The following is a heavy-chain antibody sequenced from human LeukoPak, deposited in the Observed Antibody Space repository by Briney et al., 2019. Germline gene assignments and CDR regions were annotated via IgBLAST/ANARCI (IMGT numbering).Heavy chain of an antibody. CDR3: ARDSVGVPTDFDY. Sequence: GGSLRLSCAASGFTVSSTYMSWVRQAPGKGLEWVAVIWNNGNNRYADSVRGRFTISRDDSKNTLYLQMDSLRAEDTAVYYCARDSVGVPTDFDYWGQGTLVTVSS. CDR1: GFTVSSTY. J-gene: IGHJ4*02. V-gene: IGHV3-33*08. CDR2: IWNNGNNR. D-gene: IGHD1-26*01.